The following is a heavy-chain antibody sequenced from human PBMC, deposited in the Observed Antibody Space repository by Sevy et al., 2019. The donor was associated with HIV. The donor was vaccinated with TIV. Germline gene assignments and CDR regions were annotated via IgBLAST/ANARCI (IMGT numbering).Heavy chain of an antibody. D-gene: IGHD2-2*01. CDR1: GFTFSSYA. J-gene: IGHJ4*02. CDR3: AKSELRGGYCSSTSCYRPFDY. V-gene: IGHV3-23*01. Sequence: GGSLRLSCAASGFTFSSYAMSWVRQAPGKGLEWVSAISGSGGSTYYAASVKGRFTISRDNSKNTLYLQMNSLRAEDTAVYYCAKSELRGGYCSSTSCYRPFDYWGQGTLVTVSS. CDR2: ISGSGGST.